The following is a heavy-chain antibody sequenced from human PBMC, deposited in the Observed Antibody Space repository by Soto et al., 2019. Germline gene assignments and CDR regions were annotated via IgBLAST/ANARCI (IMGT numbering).Heavy chain of an antibody. CDR3: ARIPQGWGGEQLVLDY. CDR2: INSDGSTT. J-gene: IGHJ4*02. D-gene: IGHD6-13*01. CDR1: GFTFSSFW. V-gene: IGHV3-74*01. Sequence: EVQLVESGGGLVQPGGSLRLSCAASGFTFSSFWMHWVRQAPGKGLVWVSRINSDGSTTSYADSVKGRFTISRDKAKTTLYLQMKSLRAEDTAVYYCARIPQGWGGEQLVLDYWGQGPLVTVSS.